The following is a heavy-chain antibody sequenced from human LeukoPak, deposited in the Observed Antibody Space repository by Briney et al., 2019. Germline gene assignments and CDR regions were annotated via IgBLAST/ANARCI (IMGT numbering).Heavy chain of an antibody. Sequence: AGVPLRLSCAASGFTFSDYWMHWVRQAPGKGLVWVSRVNRDGSSTSYADSVKGRFTISRDNAKNTLSLQMNSLRAEDTAVYYCARDRSISAAGDTYWGQGTLVTVSS. V-gene: IGHV3-74*01. CDR1: GFTFSDYW. CDR2: VNRDGSST. D-gene: IGHD6-13*01. CDR3: ARDRSISAAGDTY. J-gene: IGHJ4*02.